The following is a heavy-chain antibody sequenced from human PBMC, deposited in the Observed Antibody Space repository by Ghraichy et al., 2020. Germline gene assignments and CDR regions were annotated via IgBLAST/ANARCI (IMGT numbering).Heavy chain of an antibody. CDR3: AKVLLFCSGGNCYRNFDY. CDR1: GFTFTTYA. J-gene: IGHJ4*02. V-gene: IGHV3-23*01. Sequence: GGSLRLSCAASGFTFTTYAMSWVRQAPGKGLDWVSIISSGGGTYYADSVKGRFTISRDNSKNTLSLQMNSLRAEDTAVYYCAKVLLFCSGGNCYRNFDYWGRGTLVTVSS. CDR2: ISSGGGT. D-gene: IGHD2-15*01.